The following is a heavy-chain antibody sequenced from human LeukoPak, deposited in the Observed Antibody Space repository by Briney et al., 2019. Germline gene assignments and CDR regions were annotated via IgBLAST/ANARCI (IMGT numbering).Heavy chain of an antibody. CDR2: ITNSRGTT. V-gene: IGHV3-23*01. J-gene: IGHJ4*02. Sequence: TGGSLRLSCAASGFTFSDYAMTWVRQAPGKGLEWVSAITNSRGTTYYADSVKGRFTISRDNSKDTLYLQMNSLRAEDTAVYFCAKYAVGQWLVDYWGQGTLVTVSS. D-gene: IGHD6-19*01. CDR3: AKYAVGQWLVDY. CDR1: GFTFSDYA.